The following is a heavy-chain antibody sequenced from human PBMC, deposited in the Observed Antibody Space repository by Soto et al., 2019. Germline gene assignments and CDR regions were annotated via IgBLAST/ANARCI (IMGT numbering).Heavy chain of an antibody. J-gene: IGHJ5*02. CDR2: IIPIFGTA. V-gene: IGHV1-69*13. CDR3: ARDQEAAAGPYNWFDP. Sequence: SVTVSCASRGGSFSSYAIICVRQAPGQGLEWMGGIIPIFGTANYAQKFQGRVTITADESTSTAYMELSSLRSEDTAVYYCARDQEAAAGPYNWFDPWGQGTLVTVSS. CDR1: GGSFSSYA. D-gene: IGHD6-13*01.